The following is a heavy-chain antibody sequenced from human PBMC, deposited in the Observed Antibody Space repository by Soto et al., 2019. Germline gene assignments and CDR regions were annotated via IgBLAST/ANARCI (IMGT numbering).Heavy chain of an antibody. V-gene: IGHV1-69*12. D-gene: IGHD1-26*01. CDR2: IIPIFGTA. J-gene: IGHJ4*02. Sequence: QVQLVQSGAEVKKPGSSVKVSCKASGGTFSSYAISWVRQAPGQGLEWMGGIIPIFGTANYAQKFQGRVTITADESTSTAYMELSSLRSEDTAVYYCARDRSGSYYALGYFDYWGQGTLVTVSS. CDR1: GGTFSSYA. CDR3: ARDRSGSYYALGYFDY.